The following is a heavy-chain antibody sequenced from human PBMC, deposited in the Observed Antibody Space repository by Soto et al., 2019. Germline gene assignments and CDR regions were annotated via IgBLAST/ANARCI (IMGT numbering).Heavy chain of an antibody. CDR1: GFTFSSYW. J-gene: IGHJ6*02. V-gene: IGHV3-74*01. CDR3: ARDAGARYYYYYGMDV. D-gene: IGHD1-26*01. CDR2: INSDGSST. Sequence: GGSLRLSCAASGFTFSSYWMHWVRQAPGKGLVWVSPINSDGSSTSYADSVKGRFTISRDNAKNTLYLQMNSLRAEDTAVYYCARDAGARYYYYYGMDVWGQGTTVTVSS.